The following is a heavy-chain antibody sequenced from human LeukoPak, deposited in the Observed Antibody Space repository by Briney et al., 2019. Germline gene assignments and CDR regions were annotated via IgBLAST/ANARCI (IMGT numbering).Heavy chain of an antibody. CDR3: ARGIGDRFRLQHVIDY. Sequence: GASVKVSCKASGYIFTSYYMHWVRQAPGQGLEWMGIINPSGGSTSYAQKFQGRVTMTRDMSTSTVYMELSSLRSEDTAVYYCARGIGDRFRLQHVIDYWGQGTLVTVSS. D-gene: IGHD2-21*02. J-gene: IGHJ4*02. CDR1: GYIFTSYY. CDR2: INPSGGST. V-gene: IGHV1-46*01.